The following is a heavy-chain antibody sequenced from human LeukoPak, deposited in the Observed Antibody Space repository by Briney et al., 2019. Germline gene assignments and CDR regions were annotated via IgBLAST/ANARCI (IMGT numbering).Heavy chain of an antibody. J-gene: IGHJ4*02. CDR2: MNPNSGNT. CDR1: GYTFTSYD. V-gene: IGHV1-8*01. D-gene: IGHD2-15*01. Sequence: ASVKVSCKASGYTFTSYDINWVRQATGQGLEWMGWMNPNSGNTGYAQKFQGRVTMTRNTSISTAYMELSSLRSEDTAVYYCARELGYCSGGSCYRAAPGYWGQGTLVTVSS. CDR3: ARELGYCSGGSCYRAAPGY.